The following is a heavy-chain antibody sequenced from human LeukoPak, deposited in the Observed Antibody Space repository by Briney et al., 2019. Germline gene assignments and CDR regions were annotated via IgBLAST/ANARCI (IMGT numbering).Heavy chain of an antibody. J-gene: IGHJ3*01. CDR1: GFTFSSFA. CDR3: AKDRSCTGSRCNMGS. Sequence: PGGSLRLSCAASGFTFSSFAMSWVRQAPGKGLEWVSAISGSGGSTYYADSVKGRFTISRDNSKNTLFLQMNSLRAEDTAVYYCAKDRSCTGSRCNMGSWGQGTMVTVSS. CDR2: ISGSGGST. D-gene: IGHD2-8*02. V-gene: IGHV3-23*01.